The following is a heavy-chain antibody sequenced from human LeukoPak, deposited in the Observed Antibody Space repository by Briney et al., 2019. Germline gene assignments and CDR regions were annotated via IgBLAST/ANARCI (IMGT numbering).Heavy chain of an antibody. CDR1: GFTFSSYA. V-gene: IGHV3-30*04. J-gene: IGHJ4*02. D-gene: IGHD2-21*02. CDR3: ARGPAYCGGDCYSSVDY. CDR2: ISYVGSNK. Sequence: GGSLRLSCAASGFTFSSYAMHWVRQAPGKGLEWVAVISYVGSNKYYADSVKGRFTISRDNSKNTLYLQMNSLRAEDTAVYYCARGPAYCGGDCYSSVDYWGQGTLVTVSS.